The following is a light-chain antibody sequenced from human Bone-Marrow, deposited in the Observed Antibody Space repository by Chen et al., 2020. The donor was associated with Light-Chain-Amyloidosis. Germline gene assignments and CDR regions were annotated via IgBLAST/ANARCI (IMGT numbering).Light chain of an antibody. CDR1: QDVSSW. Sequence: DIQMTQSPSSVSASVGDRVAITCRASQDVSSWLAWYQQRPGKAPKLLISTASSLKSGVPSRFSGSGSGTDFTLTISSLQPEDFATYYCQQTNTFPLSFGRGTRVEIK. J-gene: IGKJ4*01. CDR3: QQTNTFPLS. V-gene: IGKV1-12*01. CDR2: TAS.